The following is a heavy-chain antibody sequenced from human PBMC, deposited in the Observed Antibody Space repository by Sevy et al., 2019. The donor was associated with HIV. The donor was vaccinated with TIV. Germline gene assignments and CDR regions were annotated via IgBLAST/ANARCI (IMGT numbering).Heavy chain of an antibody. CDR3: TRDQWVYGSGSFYFAS. V-gene: IGHV3-53*01. D-gene: IGHD3-10*01. J-gene: IGHJ4*02. Sequence: GGSLRLSCAASGFTVSSNSMSWVRQAPGKGLEWVSVISGGINTYQADSVKGRFTISRDNSENTLYLQMNSLRAEDTAVYYCTRDQWVYGSGSFYFASWGQGTLVTVSS. CDR1: GFTVSSNS. CDR2: ISGGINT.